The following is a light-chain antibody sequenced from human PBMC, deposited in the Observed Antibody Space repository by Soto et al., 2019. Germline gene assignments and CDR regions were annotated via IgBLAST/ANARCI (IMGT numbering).Light chain of an antibody. Sequence: DIQMTQSPPSLSASVGDRVTITCRASQDIGDDLDWFQQKPGKAPKRLIYASSGLQSGAPARFSGSGSGTDFPLTISSLQPEDFATYYCQQSYSTPPTFGGGTKVDIK. J-gene: IGKJ4*01. CDR3: QQSYSTPPT. CDR2: ASS. V-gene: IGKV1-39*01. CDR1: QDIGDD.